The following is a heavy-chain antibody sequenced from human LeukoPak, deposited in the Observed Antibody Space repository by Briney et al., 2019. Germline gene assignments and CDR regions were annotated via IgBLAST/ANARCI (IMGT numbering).Heavy chain of an antibody. V-gene: IGHV5-51*01. CDR3: ARPSYYYDSSGYFDY. J-gene: IGHJ4*02. CDR1: GYSFTSYW. D-gene: IGHD3-22*01. Sequence: GESLKISCKGSGYSFTSYWIGWVRQMPGKGLEWMGSIYPGDSDTRYSPSFQGLVTISADKSISTAYLQWSSLKASDTAMYYCARPSYYYDSSGYFDYWGQGTLVTVSS. CDR2: IYPGDSDT.